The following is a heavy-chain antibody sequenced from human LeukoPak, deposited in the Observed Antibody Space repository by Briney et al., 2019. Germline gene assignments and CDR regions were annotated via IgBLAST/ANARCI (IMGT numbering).Heavy chain of an antibody. J-gene: IGHJ4*02. D-gene: IGHD3-3*01. CDR3: ARVKETYYDFWSGYYPNYFDY. V-gene: IGHV4-39*01. CDR1: GASVSGSAYY. Sequence: SETLSLTCTVSGASVSGSAYYWGWIRQPPGTGLEWIGNIYYSGSTYYNESLESRVTISIDTSKNQFSLKLNSVTAADTAMYYCARVKETYYDFWSGYYPNYFDYWGQGTLVTVSS. CDR2: IYYSGST.